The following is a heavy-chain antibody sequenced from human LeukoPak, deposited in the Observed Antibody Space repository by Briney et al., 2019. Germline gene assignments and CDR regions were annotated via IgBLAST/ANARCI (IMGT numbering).Heavy chain of an antibody. Sequence: ASVKVSYKASGYTFTGYYMHWVRQAPGQGLEWMGWINPNSGGTNYAQKFQGRVTMTRDTSISTAYMELSRLRSDDTAVYYCAREKAGTDDAFDIWGRGTMVTVSS. CDR1: GYTFTGYY. V-gene: IGHV1-2*02. CDR2: INPNSGGT. CDR3: AREKAGTDDAFDI. J-gene: IGHJ3*02. D-gene: IGHD1-7*01.